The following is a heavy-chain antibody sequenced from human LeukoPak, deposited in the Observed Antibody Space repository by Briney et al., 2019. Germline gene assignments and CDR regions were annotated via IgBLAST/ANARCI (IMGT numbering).Heavy chain of an antibody. D-gene: IGHD2-15*01. CDR1: GGSISGFY. CDR3: ARDRCSGGSCSRFDP. CDR2: VYNSGST. V-gene: IGHV4-59*01. Sequence: SETLSLTCTVSGGSISGFYWSWIRQHPGKGLEWLGYVYNSGSTNYNPSLKGRVTISVDTSKSQFSLNLTSVTAADTAVYYCARDRCSGGSCSRFDPWGQGTLVTVSS. J-gene: IGHJ5*02.